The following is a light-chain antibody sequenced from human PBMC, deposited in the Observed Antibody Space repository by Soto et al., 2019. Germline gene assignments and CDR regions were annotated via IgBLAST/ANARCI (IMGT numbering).Light chain of an antibody. CDR3: QQSSTLSPVST. V-gene: IGKV3-11*01. CDR2: AAS. Sequence: EVVLTQSPATLSLSPGERATLSCRASQSVTSYLAWYQQKPGQAPRLLIYAASNRATGIPARFSGSGSGTDFTLTISSLEPEDFVVYYCQQSSTLSPVSTFFQAP. J-gene: IGKJ2*01. CDR1: QSVTSY.